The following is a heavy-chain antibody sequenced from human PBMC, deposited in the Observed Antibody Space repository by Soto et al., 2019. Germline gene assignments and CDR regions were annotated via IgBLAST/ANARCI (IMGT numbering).Heavy chain of an antibody. J-gene: IGHJ3*02. D-gene: IGHD6-13*01. Sequence: SVQVSCKVSGYTLTELSMHRERQAPGKALDWMGGFDPEDGETIHAQKFQGRVTMTEDTSTDTAYMELSSLRSEDTAVYYCAAAAGTFAFDIWGQGTMVTVSS. CDR3: AAAAGTFAFDI. CDR1: GYTLTELS. V-gene: IGHV1-24*01. CDR2: FDPEDGET.